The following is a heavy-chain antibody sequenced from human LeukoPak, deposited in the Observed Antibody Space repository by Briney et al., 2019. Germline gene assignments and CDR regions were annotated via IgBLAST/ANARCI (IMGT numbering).Heavy chain of an antibody. CDR2: VDPEEGEA. CDR3: ATEVNVAYYNVPGNDYRGIDP. V-gene: IGHV1-69-2*01. CDR1: GYTFTDHY. J-gene: IGHJ5*02. D-gene: IGHD3-10*02. Sequence: GASVKVSCKASGYTFTDHYIHWLLQAPGKGLEWVGRVDPEEGEAISAQKFQGRVTMSADTSTDTAYLELTSLRSDDTAVYYCATEVNVAYYNVPGNDYRGIDPWGPGTLVTVSS.